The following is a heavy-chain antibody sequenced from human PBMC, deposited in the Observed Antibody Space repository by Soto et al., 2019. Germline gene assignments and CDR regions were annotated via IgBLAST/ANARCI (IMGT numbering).Heavy chain of an antibody. J-gene: IGHJ4*02. CDR2: IGTAGDT. D-gene: IGHD3-22*01. CDR1: GFTFSSYD. Sequence: XVSLRLSCAASGFTFSSYDMHWVRRATGKGLEWVSAIGTAGDTYYPGSVKGRFTISRENAKNSLYLQMNSLRAGDTAVYYCARDRDRSGVVVMLDYWGQGTLVTVSS. CDR3: ARDRDRSGVVVMLDY. V-gene: IGHV3-13*01.